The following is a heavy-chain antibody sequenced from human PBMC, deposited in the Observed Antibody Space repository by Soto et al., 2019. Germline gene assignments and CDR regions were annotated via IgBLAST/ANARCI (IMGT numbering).Heavy chain of an antibody. Sequence: QVQLVESGGGVVQPGRSLRLSCAASGFTFSSYGMHWVRQAPGKGLEWVAVIWYDGSNKYYADSVKGRFTISRDNSKNTLYLQMNSLRAEDTAVYYCARGGLRFLDFYYGMDVWGQGTTVTVSS. CDR1: GFTFSSYG. D-gene: IGHD3-3*01. CDR3: ARGGLRFLDFYYGMDV. CDR2: IWYDGSNK. V-gene: IGHV3-33*01. J-gene: IGHJ6*02.